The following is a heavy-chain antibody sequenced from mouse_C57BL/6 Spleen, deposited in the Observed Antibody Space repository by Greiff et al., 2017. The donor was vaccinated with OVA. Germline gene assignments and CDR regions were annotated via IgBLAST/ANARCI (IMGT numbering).Heavy chain of an antibody. J-gene: IGHJ2*01. V-gene: IGHV14-1*01. CDR1: GFNIKDYY. Sequence: EVKLQQSGAELVRPGASVKLSCTASGFNIKDYYMHWVKQRPEQGLEWIGRIDPEDGDTEYAPKFQGKATMTADTSSNTAYLQLSSLTSEDTAVYYCTRYDYDPLDYWGQGTTLTVSS. CDR3: TRYDYDPLDY. D-gene: IGHD2-4*01. CDR2: IDPEDGDT.